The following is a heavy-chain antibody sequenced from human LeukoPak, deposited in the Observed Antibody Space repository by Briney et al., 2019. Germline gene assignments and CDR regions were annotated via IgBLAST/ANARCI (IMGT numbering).Heavy chain of an antibody. CDR1: GGSFSGYY. J-gene: IGHJ6*02. D-gene: IGHD5-18*01. Sequence: SETLSLTCAVYGGSFSGYYWSWIRQSPGKGLEWIGEINHSGSTNYNPSLKSRVTISVDTSKNQFSLKLSSVTAADTAVYYCARWTRGYSYNYYGMDVWGRGTTVTVSS. CDR2: INHSGST. V-gene: IGHV4-34*01. CDR3: ARWTRGYSYNYYGMDV.